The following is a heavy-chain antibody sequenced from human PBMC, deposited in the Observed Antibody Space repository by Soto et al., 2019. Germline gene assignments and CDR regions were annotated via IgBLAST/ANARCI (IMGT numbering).Heavy chain of an antibody. CDR2: IYSDGTT. D-gene: IGHD6-13*01. CDR3: ARDRYSKSDYKYGMDV. J-gene: IGHJ6*02. V-gene: IGHV3-53*02. CDR1: GFTVSSNY. Sequence: EVQLVETGGGLIQPGGSLRLSCAASGFTVSSNYMTWVRQAPGKGLEWVSVIYSDGTTYYADSVKGRFTISRDNSKNTLYLQMNSLRAGDTAVYYCARDRYSKSDYKYGMDVWGQGTTVTVSS.